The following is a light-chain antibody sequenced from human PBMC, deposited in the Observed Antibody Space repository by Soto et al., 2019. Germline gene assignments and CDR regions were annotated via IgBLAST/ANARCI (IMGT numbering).Light chain of an antibody. J-gene: IGKJ4*01. CDR2: DAS. CDR3: QQYGTLPLT. Sequence: EIVLTQSPATLSLSPGERATLSCRASQSVSSYLAWYQQKPGQAPRLLIYDASNRATGIPDRFSGSASGTVFTLTITRLEPEDFAVYYCQQYGTLPLTFGGGTKVDIK. CDR1: QSVSSY. V-gene: IGKV3-11*01.